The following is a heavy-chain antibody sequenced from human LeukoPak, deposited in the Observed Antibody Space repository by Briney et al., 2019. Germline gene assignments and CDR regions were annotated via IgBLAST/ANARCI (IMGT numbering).Heavy chain of an antibody. Sequence: GGSLRLSCAASGFTFSSYAMHWVRQAPGKGLEWVALIPYDGSNKYYADSVKGRFTVSRDNSKNTLYLQMNSLRAEDTAVYYCARGHSSSWLPFGYWGQGTLVTVSS. J-gene: IGHJ4*02. CDR1: GFTFSSYA. CDR2: IPYDGSNK. CDR3: ARGHSSSWLPFGY. V-gene: IGHV3-30*04. D-gene: IGHD6-13*01.